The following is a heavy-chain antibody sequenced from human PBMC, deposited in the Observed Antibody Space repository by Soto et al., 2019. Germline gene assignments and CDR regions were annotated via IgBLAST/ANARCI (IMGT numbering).Heavy chain of an antibody. V-gene: IGHV1-46*01. CDR1: GYTFTSYY. D-gene: IGHD1-26*01. CDR2: INPSGGIT. J-gene: IGHJ4*02. CDR3: ASIGSVGAVNY. Sequence: SVKVSCKASGYTFTSYYMHWVRQAPGQGLEWMGRINPSGGITSYAHKFQGRVTMTRDTSTSTVYMELSSLRSEDTAVYYCASIGSVGAVNYWGQGTLVTSPQ.